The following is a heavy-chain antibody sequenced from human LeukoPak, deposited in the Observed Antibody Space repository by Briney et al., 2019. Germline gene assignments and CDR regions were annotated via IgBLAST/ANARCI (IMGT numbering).Heavy chain of an antibody. Sequence: ASVKVSCKASGYTFTSYYMHWVRQAPGQGLEWMGIINPSGGSTSYAQKFQGRVTMTRDTSTSTVYMELSSLRSEDTAVFFRAGGDLRYFDEGFDYWGQGTLVTVSS. D-gene: IGHD3-9*01. CDR2: INPSGGST. J-gene: IGHJ4*02. CDR1: GYTFTSYY. CDR3: AGGDLRYFDEGFDY. V-gene: IGHV1-46*01.